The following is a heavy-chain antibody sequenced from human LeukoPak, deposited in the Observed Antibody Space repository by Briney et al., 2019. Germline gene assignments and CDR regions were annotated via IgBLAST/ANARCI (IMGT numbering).Heavy chain of an antibody. CDR2: ISFDGNNK. CDR3: ARDSSAALAFDY. CDR1: GFIFSSYA. Sequence: GGSLRLSCAASGFIFSSYAMHWVRQAPGKGLEWVAVISFDGNNKYYADSVKGRFTLSRDNSKNSLYLQMNSLRAEDTAVYYCARDSSAALAFDYWGQGTLVTVSS. D-gene: IGHD6-13*01. V-gene: IGHV3-30-3*01. J-gene: IGHJ4*02.